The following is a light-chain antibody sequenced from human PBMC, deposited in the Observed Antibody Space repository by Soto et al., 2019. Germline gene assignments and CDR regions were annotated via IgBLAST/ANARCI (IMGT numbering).Light chain of an antibody. V-gene: IGLV2-14*01. CDR3: SSYSSSSTHVV. Sequence: QSVLTQPASVSGSPGQWITISCTGTNSDVGNSNYVSWYQQHPGKAPKLMLYDVTNRPSGVSHRFSGSKSGNTASLTISGLQAEDEADYYCSSYSSSSTHVVFGGGTKLTVL. CDR1: NSDVGNSNY. CDR2: DVT. J-gene: IGLJ2*01.